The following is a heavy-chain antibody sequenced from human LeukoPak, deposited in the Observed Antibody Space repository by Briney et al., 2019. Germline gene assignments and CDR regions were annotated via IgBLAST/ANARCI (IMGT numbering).Heavy chain of an antibody. J-gene: IGHJ4*02. CDR3: ARARYQDTKVGYFDY. D-gene: IGHD5-18*01. V-gene: IGHV1-2*02. CDR1: GYTFTGYY. CDR2: FSPNSGGT. Sequence: GASVKVSCKASGYTFTGYYMHWVRQAPGQGLEWMGWFSPNSGGTNYAQKFQGRVTMTRDTSISTAYMDLSSLRSDDAAVYYCARARYQDTKVGYFDYWGQGSLVTVSS.